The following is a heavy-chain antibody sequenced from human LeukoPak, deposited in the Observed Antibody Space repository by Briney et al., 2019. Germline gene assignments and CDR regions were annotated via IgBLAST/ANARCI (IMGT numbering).Heavy chain of an antibody. CDR2: ISAYNGNT. CDR3: ARRLMVYARVYGMDV. V-gene: IGHV1-18*01. CDR1: GYTFTSYG. D-gene: IGHD2-8*01. Sequence: ASVKVSCKASGYTFTSYGISWVRQAPGQGLEWMGWISAYNGNTNCAQKLQGRVTMTTDTSTSTAYMELRSLRSDDTAVYYCARRLMVYARVYGMDVWGQGTTVTVSS. J-gene: IGHJ6*02.